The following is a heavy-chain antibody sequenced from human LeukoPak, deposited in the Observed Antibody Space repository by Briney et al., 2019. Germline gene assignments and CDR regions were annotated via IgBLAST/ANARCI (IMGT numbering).Heavy chain of an antibody. J-gene: IGHJ6*02. CDR1: GYTFTSFG. Sequence: GASVKVSCKASGYTFTSFGISWVRQAPGQGLEWMGWISAYNGNTNYAQKLQGRVTMTTDTSTSTAYMELRSLRSEDTAVYYCARDGEYIVVVTAIPGYYYGMDVWGQGTTVTVSS. D-gene: IGHD2-21*02. CDR3: ARDGEYIVVVTAIPGYYYGMDV. CDR2: ISAYNGNT. V-gene: IGHV1-18*01.